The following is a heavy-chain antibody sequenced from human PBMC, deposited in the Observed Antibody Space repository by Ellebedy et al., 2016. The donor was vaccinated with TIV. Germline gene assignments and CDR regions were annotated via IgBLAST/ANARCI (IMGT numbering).Heavy chain of an antibody. CDR3: ARARWELGDY. CDR1: GYTFSGYG. D-gene: IGHD1-26*01. CDR2: ISAYNGNT. Sequence: ASVKVSXXASGYTFSGYGISWVRQAPGQGLEWMGWISAYNGNTNYAQKLQGRVTMTTDTSTSTAYMELRSLRSDDTAVYYCARARWELGDYWGQGTLVTVSS. J-gene: IGHJ4*02. V-gene: IGHV1-18*01.